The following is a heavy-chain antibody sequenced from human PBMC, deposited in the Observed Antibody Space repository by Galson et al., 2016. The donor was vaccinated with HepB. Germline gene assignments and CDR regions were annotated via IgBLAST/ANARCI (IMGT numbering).Heavy chain of an antibody. Sequence: SLRLSCAASGFPVSHNYMSWVRQAPGKGLEWVSIIYTTGSTYYADSVKGRFTISRDDSKNTVHLQMNSLRVEDTALYYCARIDSSIGLSPVYWGQGSLVTVSS. CDR2: IYTTGST. CDR1: GFPVSHNY. V-gene: IGHV3-53*01. CDR3: ARIDSSIGLSPVY. J-gene: IGHJ4*02. D-gene: IGHD6-13*01.